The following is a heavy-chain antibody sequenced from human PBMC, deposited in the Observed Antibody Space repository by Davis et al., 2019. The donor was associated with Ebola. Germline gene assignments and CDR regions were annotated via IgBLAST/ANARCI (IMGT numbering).Heavy chain of an antibody. V-gene: IGHV1-2*05. CDR1: GYTFTGYY. J-gene: IGHJ4*02. D-gene: IGHD1-20*01. CDR2: INPNSGGT. CDR3: ARGRYNWNGELGY. Sequence: ASVKVSCKASGYTFTGYYMHWVRQAPGQGLEWMGRINPNSGGTNYAQKFQGRVTMTRDTSISTAYMELSRLRSDDTVVYYCARGRYNWNGELGYWGQGTLVTVSS.